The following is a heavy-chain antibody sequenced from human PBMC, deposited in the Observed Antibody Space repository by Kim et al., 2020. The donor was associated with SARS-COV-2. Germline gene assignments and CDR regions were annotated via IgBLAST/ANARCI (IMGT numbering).Heavy chain of an antibody. D-gene: IGHD3-9*01. V-gene: IGHV3-11*05. CDR3: ARGAGRYVDWLAKTFDY. J-gene: IGHJ4*02. Sequence: VKGRVTISRDSAKNSLYLQMNSLRAEDAAAYYCARGAGRYVDWLAKTFDYWGQGTLVTVSS.